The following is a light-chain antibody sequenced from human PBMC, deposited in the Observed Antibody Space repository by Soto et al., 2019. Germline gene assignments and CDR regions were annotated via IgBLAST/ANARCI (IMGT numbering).Light chain of an antibody. CDR3: YSYTPRGPLV. V-gene: IGLV2-14*01. Sequence: QSALTQPASVSESPGQSITISCTGTSSDIGGYNYVSWYQQHPGKAPKLMIYDVSNRPSGVSNRFSGSKSGNTASLTISGRQAVAGAGYYCYSYTPRGPLVFGGGTKLTDL. CDR1: SSDIGGYNY. CDR2: DVS. J-gene: IGLJ2*01.